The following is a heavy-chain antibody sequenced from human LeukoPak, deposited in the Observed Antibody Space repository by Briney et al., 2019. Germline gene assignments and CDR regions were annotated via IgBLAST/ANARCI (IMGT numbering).Heavy chain of an antibody. V-gene: IGHV4-30-4*01. J-gene: IGHJ4*02. CDR1: GSYISSGGFY. CDR3: ARGPLLAPFDY. Sequence: SQTLSLTCTVSGSYISSGGFYWTWIRQPPGKGLEWIGYIYYSGSTYYNPSLKSRVTISVDPSKNQFSLKLSSVTAADTAVYYVARGPLLAPFDYWGQGTLVTVSS. CDR2: IYYSGST. D-gene: IGHD3-10*01.